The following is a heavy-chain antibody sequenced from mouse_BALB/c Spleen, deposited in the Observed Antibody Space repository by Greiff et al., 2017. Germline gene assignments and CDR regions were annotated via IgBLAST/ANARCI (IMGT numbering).Heavy chain of an antibody. D-gene: IGHD2-2*01. Sequence: EVKLMESGPGLVKPSQSLSLTCSVTGYSITSGYYWNWIRQFPGNKLEWMGYISYDGSNNYNPSLKNRISITRDTSKNQFFLKLNSVTTEDTATYYCAREEDGYGFDYWGQGTTLTVSS. J-gene: IGHJ2*01. CDR3: AREEDGYGFDY. CDR1: GYSITSGYY. V-gene: IGHV3-6*02. CDR2: ISYDGSN.